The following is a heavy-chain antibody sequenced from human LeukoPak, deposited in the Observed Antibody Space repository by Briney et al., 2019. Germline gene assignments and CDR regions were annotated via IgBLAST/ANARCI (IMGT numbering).Heavy chain of an antibody. J-gene: IGHJ4*02. CDR2: IYYSGST. D-gene: IGHD6-13*01. Sequence: MPSETLSLTCTVSGGSISSSSYYWGWIRQPPGKGLEWIGSIYYSGSTYYNPSLKSRVTMSVDTSKNQFSLKLNSVTAADTAVYYCAREVQIAAAAFDYWGQGTLVTVSS. V-gene: IGHV4-39*07. CDR1: GGSISSSSYY. CDR3: AREVQIAAAAFDY.